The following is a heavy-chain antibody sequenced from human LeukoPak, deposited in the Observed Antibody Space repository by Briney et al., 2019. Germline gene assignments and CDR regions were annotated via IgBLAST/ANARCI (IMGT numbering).Heavy chain of an antibody. J-gene: IGHJ6*03. Sequence: PGETLTLTCTASGVTISSYYWFWIRQPAGKGLEWIWRIYTSGRTYYKPSFKSRVTISLDNPNNPVSLRVTTLTAADTAVYFCARVRIPSSGYYFHFMDVWGKGNT. D-gene: IGHD2-2*02. V-gene: IGHV4-4*07. CDR1: GVTISSYY. CDR3: ARVRIPSSGYYFHFMDV. CDR2: IYTSGRT.